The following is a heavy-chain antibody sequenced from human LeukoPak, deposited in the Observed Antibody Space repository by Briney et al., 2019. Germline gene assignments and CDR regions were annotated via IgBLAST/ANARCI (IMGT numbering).Heavy chain of an antibody. CDR2: IIGSGGTT. J-gene: IGHJ4*02. D-gene: IGHD6-19*01. Sequence: GGSLRLSCAASGFTFTSYAMSWFRRAPGKGLEGFSVIIGSGGTTYYADSVKGPFTISRDNSKNTLYLQMNSLRAEDTAVYYCAKSPIPGIAVTGRYFDYWGQGTLVTVSS. CDR1: GFTFTSYA. CDR3: AKSPIPGIAVTGRYFDY. V-gene: IGHV3-23*01.